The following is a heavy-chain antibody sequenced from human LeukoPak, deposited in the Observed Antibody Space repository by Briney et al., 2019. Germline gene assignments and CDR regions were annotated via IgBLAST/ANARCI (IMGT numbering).Heavy chain of an antibody. CDR1: GFTFRSYG. CDR3: ARDPTTVTTGVLGY. CDR2: MWYDGRKK. J-gene: IGHJ4*01. D-gene: IGHD4-17*01. V-gene: IGHV3-33*01. Sequence: GGSLRLSCAASGFTFRSYGMHWVRQAPGKGLEWVAVMWYDGRKKDYADSVKGRFTISRDNSKNTVYLQMNSLRADDTAVYYCARDPTTVTTGVLGYWGQGTLVTVSS.